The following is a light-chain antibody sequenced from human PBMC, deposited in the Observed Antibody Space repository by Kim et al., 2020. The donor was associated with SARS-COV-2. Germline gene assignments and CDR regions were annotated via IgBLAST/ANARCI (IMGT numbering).Light chain of an antibody. CDR2: ATS. CDR3: LQDYDYPRT. Sequence: AIQMTQSPSSLSASVGDRVTITCRASQGIRNDLGWYQQKPGRAPNLLIYATSTLQSGVPSRFSGSGSGTDFTLTISSLQPEDVATYYGLQDYDYPRTFGGGTKVEIK. J-gene: IGKJ4*01. V-gene: IGKV1-6*01. CDR1: QGIRND.